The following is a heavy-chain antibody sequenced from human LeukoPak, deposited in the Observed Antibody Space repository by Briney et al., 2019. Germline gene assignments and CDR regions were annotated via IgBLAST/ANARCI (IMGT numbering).Heavy chain of an antibody. D-gene: IGHD2-15*01. J-gene: IGHJ4*02. CDR1: GFTFSSYA. Sequence: GGSLRLSCAASGFTFSSYALHWVRQAPGKGLEYVAAISSNGGSTNYADSVKGRFTISRDNSNNTLYLQMGSLRTEDMAVYYCVRVGVCSSGSCFHDYWGQGTLVTVSS. V-gene: IGHV3-64*02. CDR3: VRVGVCSSGSCFHDY. CDR2: ISSNGGST.